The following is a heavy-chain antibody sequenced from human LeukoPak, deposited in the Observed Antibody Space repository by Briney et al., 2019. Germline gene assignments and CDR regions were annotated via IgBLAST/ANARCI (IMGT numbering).Heavy chain of an antibody. CDR2: IYYSGST. V-gene: IGHV4-31*03. CDR1: GGSISSGGYY. CDR3: ARSDYHGSGSHTVFDAFDI. Sequence: SETLSLTCTVSGGSISSGGYYWSWIRRHPGKGLEWIGYIYYSGSTYYNPSLKSRATISVDTSKNQFSLKLSSVTAADTAVYYCARSDYHGSGSHTVFDAFDIWGQGTRVTVSS. D-gene: IGHD3-10*01. J-gene: IGHJ3*02.